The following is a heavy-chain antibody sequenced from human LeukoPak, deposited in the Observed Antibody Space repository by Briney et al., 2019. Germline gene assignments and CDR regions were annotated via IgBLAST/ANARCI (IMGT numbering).Heavy chain of an antibody. D-gene: IGHD6-25*01. CDR3: ATSTSAGRPFVFAY. CDR2: IYLSDSDT. V-gene: IGHV5-51*01. J-gene: IGHJ4*02. Sequence: HGESLKISCKGSGYSFTTYWIGWVRQMPGKGLEWMGIIYLSDSDTRYSPSFQGQVTISADKSISTAYLQWSSLKASDTAMYYCATSTSAGRPFVFAYWGQGTLVTVSS. CDR1: GYSFTTYW.